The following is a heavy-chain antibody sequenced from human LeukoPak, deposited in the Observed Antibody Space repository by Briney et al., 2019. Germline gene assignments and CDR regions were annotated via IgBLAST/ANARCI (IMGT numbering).Heavy chain of an antibody. D-gene: IGHD6-13*01. CDR3: ASSPGIAAAGYYFDY. CDR2: ISSSSSYI. J-gene: IGHJ4*02. CDR1: GFTFSSYS. Sequence: GGSLRLSRAASGFTFSSYSMNWVRQAPGKGLEWVSSISSSSSYIYYADSVKGRFTISRDNAKNSLYLQMNSLRAEDTAVYYCASSPGIAAAGYYFDYWGQGTLVTVSS. V-gene: IGHV3-21*01.